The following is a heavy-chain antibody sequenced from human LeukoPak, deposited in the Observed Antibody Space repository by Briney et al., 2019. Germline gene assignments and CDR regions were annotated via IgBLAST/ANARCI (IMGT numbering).Heavy chain of an antibody. D-gene: IGHD3-3*01. J-gene: IGHJ4*02. CDR1: GFTFSSYA. V-gene: IGHV3-23*01. Sequence: PRGSLRLSCAASGFTFSSYAMSWVRQAPGKGLEWVSAISGSGGSTYYADSVKGRFTISRDNSKNTLYLQMNSLRAEDTAVYYCAKDSDHSPLRFLDWSQRLNYFDYWGQGTLVTVSS. CDR2: ISGSGGST. CDR3: AKDSDHSPLRFLDWSQRLNYFDY.